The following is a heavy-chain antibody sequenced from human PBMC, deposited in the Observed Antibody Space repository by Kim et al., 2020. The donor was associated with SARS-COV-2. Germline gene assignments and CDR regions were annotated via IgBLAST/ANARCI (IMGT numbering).Heavy chain of an antibody. D-gene: IGHD3-16*02. CDR2: ISNNGDET. J-gene: IGHJ4*02. Sequence: GGSLRLSCAASGFTFSNFFMLWVRQSPGKGLEWVSSISNNGDETHYADSVKGRLTISRDNSKTTLFLQMNSLRAEDTALYYCATYRQRGLGFVYCGQGNLLTVAS. CDR3: ATYRQRGLGFVY. CDR1: GFTFSNFF. V-gene: IGHV3-23*01.